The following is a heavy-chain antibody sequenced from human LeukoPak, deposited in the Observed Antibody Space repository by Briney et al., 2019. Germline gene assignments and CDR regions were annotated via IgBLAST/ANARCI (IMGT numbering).Heavy chain of an antibody. CDR1: GYTFTGYY. CDR3: ARGPILRFLEWRVKALDY. Sequence: GASVKVSCKASGYTFTGYYMHWVRQAPGQGLEWMGWINPNSGGTNYAQKFQGRVTMTRDTSISTAYMELSRLRSDDTAVYYCARGPILRFLEWRVKALDYWGQGTLVTVSS. CDR2: INPNSGGT. J-gene: IGHJ4*02. V-gene: IGHV1-2*02. D-gene: IGHD3-3*01.